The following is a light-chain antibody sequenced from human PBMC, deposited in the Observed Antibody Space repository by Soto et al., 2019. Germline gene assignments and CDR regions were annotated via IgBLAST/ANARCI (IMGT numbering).Light chain of an antibody. CDR1: QSIGNY. CDR3: QQSYSSTWT. V-gene: IGKV1-39*01. J-gene: IGKJ1*01. CDR2: ATS. Sequence: DIQMTQSPSSLSASIGDRVTITCRAGQSIGNYLSWYQQKPEKAPNLLIYATSSLQSGVPSRFSGSGSGTEFTLTISSLHREDFAIYYCQQSYSSTWTLGQGTKVDIK.